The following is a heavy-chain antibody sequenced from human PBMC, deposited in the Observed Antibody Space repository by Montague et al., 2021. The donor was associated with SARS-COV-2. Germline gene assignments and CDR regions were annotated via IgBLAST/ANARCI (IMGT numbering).Heavy chain of an antibody. V-gene: IGHV4-61*02. CDR1: GDSISSGRYY. J-gene: IGHJ4*02. CDR2: IYSSGTT. Sequence: TLSLTCTVSGDSISSGRYYWTWIRQPAGKRLEWIGRIYSSGTTNYNPSPKSRVTLLVDTSKNQFSLKLNSVTAADTAVYFCARDHAMARQPGYFDAWGQGTLVTVSS. CDR3: ARDHAMARQPGYFDA. D-gene: IGHD5-24*01.